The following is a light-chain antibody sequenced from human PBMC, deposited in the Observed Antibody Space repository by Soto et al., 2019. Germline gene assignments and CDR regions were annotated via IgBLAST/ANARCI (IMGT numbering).Light chain of an antibody. CDR2: DAS. Sequence: VLPQSRATMSLSPGESATLSCRATRSVSSYLAWYQQKPGQAPRLLIYDASSRPTDIPARISGSGSGTDFTLTISSLEPEDFAVYSGQQRSNWLTFGGGT. CDR3: QQRSNWLT. J-gene: IGKJ4*01. V-gene: IGKV3-11*01. CDR1: RSVSSY.